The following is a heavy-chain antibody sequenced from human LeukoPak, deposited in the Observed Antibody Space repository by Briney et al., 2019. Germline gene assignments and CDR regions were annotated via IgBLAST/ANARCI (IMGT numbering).Heavy chain of an antibody. CDR3: AKEGERYCSSTSCYRSPSDY. Sequence: GGSLRLSCAASGFTFSSYAMSWVRQAPGKGLEWVSAISGSGGSTYYEDSVKGRFTISRDNSKNTLYPQMNSLRAEDTAVYYCAKEGERYCSSTSCYRSPSDYWGQGTLVTVSS. CDR2: ISGSGGST. D-gene: IGHD2-2*01. J-gene: IGHJ4*02. CDR1: GFTFSSYA. V-gene: IGHV3-23*01.